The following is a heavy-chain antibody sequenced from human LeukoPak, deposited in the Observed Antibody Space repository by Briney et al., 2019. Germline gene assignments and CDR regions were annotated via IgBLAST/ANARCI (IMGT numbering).Heavy chain of an antibody. V-gene: IGHV3-48*03. CDR1: GFTFSSYE. J-gene: IGHJ4*02. CDR3: ERAQAGGDYGFDY. Sequence: GGSLRLSCAASGFTFSSYEMNWVRQAPGKGLEWVSYISSSGSTIYYPDPVKGRFTISRENAKNSLSLQMNSLGAEDTAVDYCERAQAGGDYGFDYWGGGTVDSVS. D-gene: IGHD4-17*01. CDR2: ISSSGSTI.